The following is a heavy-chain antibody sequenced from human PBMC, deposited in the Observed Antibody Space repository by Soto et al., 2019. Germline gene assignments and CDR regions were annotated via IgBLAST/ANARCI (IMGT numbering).Heavy chain of an antibody. CDR2: ISAYNGNT. CDR1: GYTFTSYG. J-gene: IGHJ6*02. D-gene: IGHD3-16*01. Sequence: ASVKVSCKASGYTFTSYGISWVRQAPGQGLEWVGWISAYNGNTNYAQKLQGRVTMNTDTSTSTAYMELRSLRSDDTAVYYCARNTRGIEANYYYGMDVWGQGTTVTVSS. CDR3: ARNTRGIEANYYYGMDV. V-gene: IGHV1-18*01.